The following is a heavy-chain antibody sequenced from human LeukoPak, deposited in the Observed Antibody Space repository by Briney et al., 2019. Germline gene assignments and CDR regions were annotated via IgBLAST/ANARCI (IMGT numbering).Heavy chain of an antibody. CDR1: GFTFSDYY. CDR3: AKDPPGGYPPYYFDY. CDR2: ISSSGSTI. J-gene: IGHJ4*02. V-gene: IGHV3-11*01. Sequence: GGSLRLSCAASGFTFSDYYMSWIRQAPGKGLEWVSYISSSGSTIYYADSVKGRFTISRDNSKNTLYLQMNSLRAEDTAVYYCAKDPPGGYPPYYFDYWGQGTLVTVSS. D-gene: IGHD5-18*01.